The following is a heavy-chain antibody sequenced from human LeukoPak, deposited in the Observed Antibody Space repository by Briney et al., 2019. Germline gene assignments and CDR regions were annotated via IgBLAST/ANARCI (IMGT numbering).Heavy chain of an antibody. CDR1: DFSFTTYT. J-gene: IGHJ4*02. V-gene: IGHV3-21*01. CDR3: ARDGRMATTDTEQFDY. CDR2: ISGADPIT. D-gene: IGHD5-24*01. Sequence: GGSLRLSCAASDFSFTTYTMSWVRQAPGKGLEWVSSISGADPITYYADSVKGRFTISRDNAKNSLYLQMNSLRAEDTAVYYCARDGRMATTDTEQFDYWGQGTLVTVSS.